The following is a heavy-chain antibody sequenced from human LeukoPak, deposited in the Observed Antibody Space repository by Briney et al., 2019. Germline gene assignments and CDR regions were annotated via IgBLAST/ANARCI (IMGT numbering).Heavy chain of an antibody. CDR3: ARRQDDSSLGY. CDR1: GFSVSTNY. CDR2: IYSSGST. Sequence: GGSLRLSCAASGFSVSTNYMSWVRQAPGKGLEWVSVIYSSGSTDYADSAKGRFTISRDTSENTVYLQMNSLRADDTAVYYCARRQDDSSLGYWGQGTLVTVSS. D-gene: IGHD3-9*01. V-gene: IGHV3-53*01. J-gene: IGHJ4*02.